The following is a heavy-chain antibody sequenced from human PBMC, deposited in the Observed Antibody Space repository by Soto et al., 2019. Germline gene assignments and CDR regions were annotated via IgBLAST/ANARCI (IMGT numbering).Heavy chain of an antibody. D-gene: IGHD5-12*01. J-gene: IGHJ4*02. CDR2: NSSSSSYI. V-gene: IGHV3-21*01. CDR3: ARDRIVATIRNPHFDY. Sequence: GGSLRLSCAASGFTFSSYSMNLVRQAPGKGLEWVSSNSSSSSYIYYADSVKGRFTITRDNAKNSLYLQMNSLRAEDTAVYYCARDRIVATIRNPHFDYWGQGTLVTVSS. CDR1: GFTFSSYS.